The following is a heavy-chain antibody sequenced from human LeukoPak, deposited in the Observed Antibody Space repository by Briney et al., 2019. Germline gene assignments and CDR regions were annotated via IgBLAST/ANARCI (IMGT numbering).Heavy chain of an antibody. Sequence: ASVKVSCKASGYTFTSYGISWVRQAPGQGLEWMGWISAYNGNTNYAQKLQGRVTVTTDTSTSTAYMELRSLGSDDTAVYYCTRHGGRDYYDSSEDAFDIWGQGTMVIVSS. V-gene: IGHV1-18*01. J-gene: IGHJ3*02. CDR1: GYTFTSYG. D-gene: IGHD3-22*01. CDR2: ISAYNGNT. CDR3: TRHGGRDYYDSSEDAFDI.